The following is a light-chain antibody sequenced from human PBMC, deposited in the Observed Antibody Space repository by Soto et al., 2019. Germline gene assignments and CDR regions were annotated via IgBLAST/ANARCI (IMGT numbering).Light chain of an antibody. V-gene: IGKV1-5*01. Sequence: DIQMTQSPSTLSATAGDRVTITCRASQSISSWLAWYQQKPGKVPKLLIYDASNLESGVPSRFSGSGSGTDFTLTISHLQPDDSATYYCQQYENYWTFGQGTKVDI. J-gene: IGKJ1*01. CDR2: DAS. CDR3: QQYENYWT. CDR1: QSISSW.